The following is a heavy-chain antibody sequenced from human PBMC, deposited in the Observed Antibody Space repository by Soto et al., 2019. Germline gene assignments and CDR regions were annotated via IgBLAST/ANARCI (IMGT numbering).Heavy chain of an antibody. D-gene: IGHD3-10*01. CDR1: GFTFDDYG. Sequence: GGSLRLSCAASGFTFDDYGLSWVRQAPGKGLEWVSGINWNGGSTGYADSVKGRFTISRDNAKNSLYLQMNSLRAEDTALYYCARDRLYYYGSGSPPGYWGQGTLVTVSS. J-gene: IGHJ4*02. CDR3: ARDRLYYYGSGSPPGY. V-gene: IGHV3-20*04. CDR2: INWNGGST.